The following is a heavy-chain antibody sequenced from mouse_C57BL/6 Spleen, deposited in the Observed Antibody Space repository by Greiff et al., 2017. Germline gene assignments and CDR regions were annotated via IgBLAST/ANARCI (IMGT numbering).Heavy chain of an antibody. CDR1: GYTFTDYE. CDR3: TRSIYYGSSYDYFDY. J-gene: IGHJ2*01. Sequence: VQLQQSGAELVRPGASVTLSCKASGYTFTDYEMHWVKQTPVHGLEWIGAIDPETGGTAYNQKFKGKAILTADKSSSTAYMELRSLTSEDSAVYYCTRSIYYGSSYDYFDYWGQGTTLTVSS. D-gene: IGHD1-1*01. V-gene: IGHV1-15*01. CDR2: IDPETGGT.